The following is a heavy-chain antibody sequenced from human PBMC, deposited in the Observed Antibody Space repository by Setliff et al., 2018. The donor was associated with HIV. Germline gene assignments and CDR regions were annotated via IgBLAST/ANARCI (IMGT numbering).Heavy chain of an antibody. CDR3: VRRSNGEESLRRPVY. CDR2: IRSDNSNT. J-gene: IGHJ4*02. Sequence: GGSLRLSCAASGFTFSEYSMSWVRQAPGKGLEWISYIRSDNSNTYYADSVRGRFTISRDNAKNSLFLQMNNLRAEDTAVYYFVRRSNGEESLRRPVYWGQGTLVTVSS. D-gene: IGHD3-16*01. V-gene: IGHV3-48*01. CDR1: GFTFSEYS.